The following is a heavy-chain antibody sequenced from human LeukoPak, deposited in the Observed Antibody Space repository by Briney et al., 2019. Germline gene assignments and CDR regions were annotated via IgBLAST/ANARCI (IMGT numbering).Heavy chain of an antibody. V-gene: IGHV3-74*01. D-gene: IGHD4-17*01. CDR3: ARAAEAGDYVFH. CDR2: INSDGSST. J-gene: IGHJ4*02. Sequence: GGSPRLSCAASGFTFSSYWMHWVRQAPGKGLVWVSRINSDGSSTSYADSVKGRFTISRDNAKNTLYLQMNSLRAEDTAVYYCARAAEAGDYVFHWGQGTLVTVSS. CDR1: GFTFSSYW.